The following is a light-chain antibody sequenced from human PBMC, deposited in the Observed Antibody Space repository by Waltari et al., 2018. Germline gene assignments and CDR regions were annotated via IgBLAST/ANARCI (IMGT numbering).Light chain of an antibody. CDR1: SSNIGGST. J-gene: IGLJ1*01. CDR3: AAWDDRLNGYV. V-gene: IGLV1-44*01. Sequence: QSVLTQPPSASGTPGQRVTISCSGSSSNIGGSTVNWYQQLPGTPPKLLIYNNVNGPSGVPDRCSGSKSGTSTSLAISGLQSEGEADYYCAAWDDRLNGYVFGSGTKVTVL. CDR2: NNV.